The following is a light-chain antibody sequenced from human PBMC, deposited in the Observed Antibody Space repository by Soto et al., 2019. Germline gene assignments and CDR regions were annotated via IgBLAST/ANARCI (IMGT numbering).Light chain of an antibody. V-gene: IGKV4-1*01. Sequence: DIVMTQSPDSLAVSLGERATINCRSSQSVLYSSNNKNYLAWYQQKPGQPPKLLIHWASTRESGVPDRFSGSGSGTDFTLTISSLQAEDVAVYYCQQYYSTLVTFGQGTRLEI. J-gene: IGKJ5*01. CDR2: WAS. CDR3: QQYYSTLVT. CDR1: QSVLYSSNNKNY.